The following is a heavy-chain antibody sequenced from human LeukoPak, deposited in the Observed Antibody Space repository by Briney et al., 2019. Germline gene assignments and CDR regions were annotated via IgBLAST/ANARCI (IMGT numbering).Heavy chain of an antibody. V-gene: IGHV3-13*01. Sequence: GGSLRLSCAASGFTFSSYDMHWVRQATGKGLEWVSGIRSAGDTHYPDSVKGRFTISRENAKNSVYLQMNSLRAGDTAVYYCARVKRDSSGWYEFDYWGQGTLVTVSS. CDR1: GFTFSSYD. D-gene: IGHD6-19*01. CDR3: ARVKRDSSGWYEFDY. CDR2: IRSAGDT. J-gene: IGHJ4*02.